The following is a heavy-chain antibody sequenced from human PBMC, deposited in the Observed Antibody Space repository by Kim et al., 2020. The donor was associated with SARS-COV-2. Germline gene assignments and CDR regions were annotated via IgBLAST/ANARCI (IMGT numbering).Heavy chain of an antibody. CDR2: INPNSGGT. Sequence: ASVKVSCKASGYTFTGYYMHWVRQAPGQGLEWMGWINPNSGGTNYAQKFQGRVTMTRDTSISTAYMELSRLRSDDTAVYYCARIEVRPFDYEFWRGYYPYYYYGMDVWGQGTTVTVSS. D-gene: IGHD3-3*01. CDR1: GYTFTGYY. V-gene: IGHV1-2*02. CDR3: ARIEVRPFDYEFWRGYYPYYYYGMDV. J-gene: IGHJ6*02.